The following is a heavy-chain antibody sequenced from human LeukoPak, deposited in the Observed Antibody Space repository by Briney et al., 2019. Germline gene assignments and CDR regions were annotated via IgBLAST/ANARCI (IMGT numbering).Heavy chain of an antibody. CDR1: GYTFTGYY. J-gene: IGHJ5*02. D-gene: IGHD1-14*01. CDR3: ARARGITGISPLAA. V-gene: IGHV1-2*02. CDR2: INPNSGDT. Sequence: ASVKVSCKASGYTFTGYYMHWVRQAPGQGLEWMGWINPNSGDTNYAQKFQGRVAMTTDTSITTGYMDLSRLTSDDTAVYYCARARGITGISPLAAWGQGTPVTVSS.